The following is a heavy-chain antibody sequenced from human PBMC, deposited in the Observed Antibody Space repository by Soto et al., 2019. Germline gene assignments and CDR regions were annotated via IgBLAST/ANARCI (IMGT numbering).Heavy chain of an antibody. CDR1: GGSLSGYY. CDR3: ARGQEGVVATH. D-gene: IGHD5-12*01. J-gene: IGHJ4*02. CDR2: IKDGGRT. Sequence: QVQLQQWGAGLLKPSETLSLNCAVNGGSLSGYYWSWIRQPPGKGLEWIGEIKDGGRTNYSPSLKSRAAIPAATSNTQFYLRLYSVTAADTGVYSCARGQEGVVATHWDQGTLVTVSS. V-gene: IGHV4-34*01.